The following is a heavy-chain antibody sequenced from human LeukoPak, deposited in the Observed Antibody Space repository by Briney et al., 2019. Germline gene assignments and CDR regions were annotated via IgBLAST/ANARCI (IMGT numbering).Heavy chain of an antibody. D-gene: IGHD3-10*01. CDR3: ARVAGMFRGVIIS. J-gene: IGHJ5*02. CDR2: IYHSGST. CDR1: GGSISSSNW. Sequence: QTSGTLSLTCAVSGGSISSSNWWSWVRQPPGKGLEWIGEIYHSGSTNNNPSLKSRVTISVDKSKNQFSLKLGSVTAADTAVYYCARVAGMFRGVIISWGRGTLVTVSS. V-gene: IGHV4-4*02.